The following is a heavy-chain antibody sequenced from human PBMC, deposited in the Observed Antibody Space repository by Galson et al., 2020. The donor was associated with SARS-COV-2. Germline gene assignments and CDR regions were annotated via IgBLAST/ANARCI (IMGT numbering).Heavy chain of an antibody. Sequence: SLKISCAASGFTFDDYAMHWVRQAPGKGLEWVSGISWNSGSIGYADSVRGRFTISRDNAKNSLYLQMNSLRAEDTALYYCAKATYYDILTGYSETPWYFDLWGRGTLVTVSS. CDR2: ISWNSGSI. V-gene: IGHV3-9*01. CDR3: AKATYYDILTGYSETPWYFDL. J-gene: IGHJ2*01. D-gene: IGHD3-9*01. CDR1: GFTFDDYA.